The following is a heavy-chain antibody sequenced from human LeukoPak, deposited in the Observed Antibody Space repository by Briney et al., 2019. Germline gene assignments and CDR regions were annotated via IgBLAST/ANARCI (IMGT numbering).Heavy chain of an antibody. D-gene: IGHD5-24*01. CDR2: INPSGGST. CDR1: GYTFTNNY. V-gene: IGHV1-46*01. Sequence: ASVKVSCKASGYTFTNNYLHWVRQAPGQGLEWMGIINPSGGSTSYAQKFQGRVTMTRDTSTSTVYMELSSLRSEDAAVYYCAKEMATIRRLGMDVWGQGTTVTVSS. J-gene: IGHJ6*02. CDR3: AKEMATIRRLGMDV.